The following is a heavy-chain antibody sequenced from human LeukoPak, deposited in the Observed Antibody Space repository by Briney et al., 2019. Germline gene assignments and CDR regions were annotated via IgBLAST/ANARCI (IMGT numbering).Heavy chain of an antibody. CDR2: ITSSSGYI. D-gene: IGHD3-22*01. Sequence: GGSLRLSCAASGFTFTSYTINWVRQAPGKGLEWVSSITSSSGYIHYADSVKGRFTSSRDNAKKSVYLQMDSLRVEDTAVYYCARDGIVEYFDSSGYYSGGFYFDFWGQGTLVTVSS. V-gene: IGHV3-21*01. CDR1: GFTFTSYT. J-gene: IGHJ4*02. CDR3: ARDGIVEYFDSSGYYSGGFYFDF.